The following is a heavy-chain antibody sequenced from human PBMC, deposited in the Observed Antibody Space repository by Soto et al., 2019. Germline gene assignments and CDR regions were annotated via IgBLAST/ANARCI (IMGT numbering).Heavy chain of an antibody. D-gene: IGHD6-19*01. V-gene: IGHV2-26*01. CDR1: GFSLSNGKVG. J-gene: IGHJ6*03. CDR3: ARILFGRSVAGGYFYMDV. CDR2: IFSNDEN. Sequence: HVTLKESGPVLVKPTETLTLTCTVSGFSLSNGKVGVSWIRQPPGKALEWLAHIFSNDENSYRTSLKRRLTISEDTSKSPVVLTMTNVDPVDTATYYCARILFGRSVAGGYFYMDVWGKGTTVTVSS.